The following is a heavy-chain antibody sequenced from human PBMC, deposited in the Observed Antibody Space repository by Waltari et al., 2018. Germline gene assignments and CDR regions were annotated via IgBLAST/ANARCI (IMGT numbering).Heavy chain of an antibody. D-gene: IGHD2-2*01. CDR2: IYPGGAT. CDR1: GVSIISSNW. J-gene: IGHJ6*02. V-gene: IGHV4-4*02. Sequence: QVQLQQSGPGLVKPSGTLSLTCTVSGVSIISSNWWTWFRQPPGKGLEWIGEIYPGGATQVIPSRKSRASLSVDKSENQFSLRLTSVTAADTAVYYCARGAHVGTPVKKYLGMFVWGQGTTVTVSS. CDR3: ARGAHVGTPVKKYLGMFV.